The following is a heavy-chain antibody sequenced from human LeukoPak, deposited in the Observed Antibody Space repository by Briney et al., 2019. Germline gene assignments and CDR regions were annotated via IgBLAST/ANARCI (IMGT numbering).Heavy chain of an antibody. CDR2: IYYSGST. V-gene: IGHV4-59*08. Sequence: PSETLSLTCTVSGGSISSYYRSWIRQPPGKGLEWIGYIYYSGSTNYNPSLKSRVTISVDTSKNQFSLKLSSVTAADTAVYYCARHRSPLESFHHWGQGTLVTVSS. D-gene: IGHD3-3*01. CDR1: GGSISSYY. J-gene: IGHJ1*01. CDR3: ARHRSPLESFHH.